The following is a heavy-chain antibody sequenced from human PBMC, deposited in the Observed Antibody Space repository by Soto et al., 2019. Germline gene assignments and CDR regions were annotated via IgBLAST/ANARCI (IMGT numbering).Heavy chain of an antibody. CDR3: ARDRDNSNWPNFDF. CDR1: GYIFTSYY. V-gene: IGHV1-46*01. CDR2: VIPIFDIT. D-gene: IGHD6-13*01. J-gene: IGHJ4*02. Sequence: ASVKVSCKASGYIFTSYYMHWVQQAPGQGLEWMGRVIPIFDITSYTQRFQGRVTITADKSTTTVYMELSSLRSEDTAVYYCARDRDNSNWPNFDFWGQGTLVTVSS.